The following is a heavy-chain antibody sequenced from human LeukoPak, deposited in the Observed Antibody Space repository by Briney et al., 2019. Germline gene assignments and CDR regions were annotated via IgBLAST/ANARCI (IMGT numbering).Heavy chain of an antibody. CDR3: ARVRPGYYTYFDY. D-gene: IGHD3/OR15-3a*01. Sequence: GGSLRLSCVVSGFTVSNNYMSWVRQAPRKGLEWVSLIYSGGDTYYADSVKGRFTISRDNSKNTLYLQMNSLRAEDTAIYYCARVRPGYYTYFDYWGQGTLVTVSS. V-gene: IGHV3-53*01. CDR1: GFTVSNNY. CDR2: IYSGGDT. J-gene: IGHJ4*02.